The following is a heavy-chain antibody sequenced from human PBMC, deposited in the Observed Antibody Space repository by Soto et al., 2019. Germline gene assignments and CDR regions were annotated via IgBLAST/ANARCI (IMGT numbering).Heavy chain of an antibody. J-gene: IGHJ4*02. CDR1: GFTFSSFA. CDR3: ARAYDSSMIYVDY. D-gene: IGHD3-22*01. Sequence: QVQLVESGGGVVQPGRSLRLSCAASGFTFSSFAIHWVRQAPGKGLEWVSRISYDGSNKYYADSVKGRFTISRDNSKNTLYLQMNSLRAADTAVYYCARAYDSSMIYVDYWGQGTLVTVSS. V-gene: IGHV3-30-3*01. CDR2: ISYDGSNK.